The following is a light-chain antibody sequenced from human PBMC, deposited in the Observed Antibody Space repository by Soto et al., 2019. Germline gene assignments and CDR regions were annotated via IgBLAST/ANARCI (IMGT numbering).Light chain of an antibody. CDR2: STS. CDR1: QSVDSSY. CDR3: LQYGTPPRT. V-gene: IGKV3-20*01. J-gene: IGKJ2*01. Sequence: EIVLTQSPGTQSLSPGEKATLSCRASQSVDSSYLPWYQQRPGQAPRLLIYSTSRRATGIPDRFSGSGSGTDISLTIYRLEPEDFEVYFCLQYGTPPRTFGQGTKLEI.